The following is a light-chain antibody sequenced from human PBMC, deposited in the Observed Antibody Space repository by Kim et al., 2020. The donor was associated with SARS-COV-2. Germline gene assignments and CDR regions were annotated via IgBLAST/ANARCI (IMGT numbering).Light chain of an antibody. J-gene: IGLJ2*01. CDR3: QAWDSSTVV. Sequence: SVSPGQTASITCAGDKLGDKYACWYQQKPGQSPGLVIYQHNKRPSGIPERFSGSNSGNTATLTISGTQAMDEADYYCQAWDSSTVVFGGGTKLTVL. CDR1: KLGDKY. V-gene: IGLV3-1*01. CDR2: QHN.